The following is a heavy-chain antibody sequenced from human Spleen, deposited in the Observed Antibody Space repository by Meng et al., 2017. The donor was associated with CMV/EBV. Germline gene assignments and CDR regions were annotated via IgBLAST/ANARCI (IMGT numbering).Heavy chain of an antibody. D-gene: IGHD2-2*02. CDR2: IKQDGREK. V-gene: IGHV3-7*01. CDR1: GFTFRNYW. Sequence: GGSLRLSCAASGFTFRNYWMSWVRQAPGKGLEWVANIKQDGREKYYVDSVKGRFTISRDDAKNSVSLQMNSLRAEDTAVYYCVREGPRYQLLYEDYWGQGTLVTVSS. CDR3: VREGPRYQLLYEDY. J-gene: IGHJ4*02.